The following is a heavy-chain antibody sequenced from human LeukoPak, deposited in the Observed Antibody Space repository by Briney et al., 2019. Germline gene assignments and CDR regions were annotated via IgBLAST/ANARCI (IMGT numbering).Heavy chain of an antibody. V-gene: IGHV4-4*07. CDR1: GGSISSYY. Sequence: SETLSLTCTVSGGSISSYYWSWIRQPAGKGLKWIGRIYTSGSTNYNPSLKSRVTMSVDTSKNQFSLKLSSVTAADTAVYYCARTDISGASPVTHDNWFDPWGQGTLVTVSS. CDR3: ARTDISGASPVTHDNWFDP. CDR2: IYTSGST. J-gene: IGHJ5*02. D-gene: IGHD3-10*01.